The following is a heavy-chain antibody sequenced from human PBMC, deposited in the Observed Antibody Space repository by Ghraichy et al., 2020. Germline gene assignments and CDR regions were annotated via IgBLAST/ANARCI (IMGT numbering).Heavy chain of an antibody. D-gene: IGHD6-6*01. V-gene: IGHV4-30-2*01. Sequence: SETLSLTCAVSGGSISSGGYSWSWIRQPPGKGLEWIGYISHSVNSYYNPSLKSRVTISIDRSKNQFSLKLNSVTAADTAVYYCARDSLRPTSFDIWGQGTMVTVSP. J-gene: IGHJ3*02. CDR2: ISHSVNS. CDR1: GGSISSGGYS. CDR3: ARDSLRPTSFDI.